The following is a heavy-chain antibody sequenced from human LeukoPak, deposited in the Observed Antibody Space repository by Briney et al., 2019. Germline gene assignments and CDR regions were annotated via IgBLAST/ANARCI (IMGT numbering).Heavy chain of an antibody. V-gene: IGHV4-34*01. CDR3: ARGEGAYGGNSVTSFDY. CDR1: GGSFSGYY. D-gene: IGHD4-23*01. Sequence: SETLSLTCAVYGGSFSGYYWSWIRQPPGKGLEWIGEINHSGSTNYNPSLKSRVTISVDTSKNQFSLKLSSVTAADTAVYYCARGEGAYGGNSVTSFDYWGQGTLVTVSS. CDR2: INHSGST. J-gene: IGHJ4*02.